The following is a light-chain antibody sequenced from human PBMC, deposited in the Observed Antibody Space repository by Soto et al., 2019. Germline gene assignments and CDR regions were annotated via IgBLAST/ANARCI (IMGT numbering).Light chain of an antibody. CDR1: QSVSSNN. Sequence: DIVLTQSPGTLSLSPGETAPLSCRASQSVSSNNLAWYHQKPCQTARLLIYGASSRATGIPYRFSGSGSGTDFTFTISRLEPEDCAVYYCQQYDNSITFGQGTRLE. V-gene: IGKV3-20*01. CDR3: QQYDNSIT. J-gene: IGKJ5*01. CDR2: GAS.